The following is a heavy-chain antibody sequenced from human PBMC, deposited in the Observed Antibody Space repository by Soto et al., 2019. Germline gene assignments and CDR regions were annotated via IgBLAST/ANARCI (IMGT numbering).Heavy chain of an antibody. V-gene: IGHV1-69*01. CDR3: ARQHCSGGSCYSAEELYYYYYGMDV. CDR2: IIPIFGTA. CDR1: GGIFSSYA. J-gene: IGHJ6*02. Sequence: QVQLVQYGAEVKKPGSSVKVSGKASGGIFSSYAISWVRQAPGQGLEWMGGIIPIFGTANYAQKFPGRVTITADEATSTAYMELSSMRSEDTAVYYCARQHCSGGSCYSAEELYYYYYGMDVWGQGTTVTVSS. D-gene: IGHD2-15*01.